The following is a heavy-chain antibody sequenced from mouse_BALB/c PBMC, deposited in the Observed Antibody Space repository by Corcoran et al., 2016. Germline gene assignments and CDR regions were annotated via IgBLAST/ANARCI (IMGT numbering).Heavy chain of an antibody. Sequence: QIQLVQSGPELKKPGETVKISCMASGYTFTNYGMNWVKQAPGKGLKWMGWINTYTGEPTYADDFKGRFAFSLETSASTAYLQINNLKNEDTATYFCARAPLHYYAMDYWGQGTSVTVSS. J-gene: IGHJ4*01. V-gene: IGHV9-3-1*01. D-gene: IGHD6-1*01. CDR2: INTYTGEP. CDR3: ARAPLHYYAMDY. CDR1: GYTFTNYG.